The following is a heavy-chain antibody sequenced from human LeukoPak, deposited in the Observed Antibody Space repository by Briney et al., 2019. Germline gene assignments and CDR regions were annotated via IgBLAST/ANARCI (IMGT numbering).Heavy chain of an antibody. Sequence: ASVTVSCKASGYTFTSTDINWVRQAPGQGLEWMGWMNPNSGNTGYAQKFQGRVTMTRNTSISTAYMELSSLRSEDTAVYYCATDLVNYCYDSTHPSGYWGQGTLVTVSS. V-gene: IGHV1-8*01. CDR2: MNPNSGNT. CDR1: GYTFTSTD. J-gene: IGHJ4*02. CDR3: ATDLVNYCYDSTHPSGY. D-gene: IGHD3-22*01.